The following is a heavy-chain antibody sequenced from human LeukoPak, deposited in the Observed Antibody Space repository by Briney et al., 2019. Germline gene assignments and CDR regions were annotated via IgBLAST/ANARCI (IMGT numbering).Heavy chain of an antibody. CDR2: IKGDGTRT. Sequence: GGSPRLSCAASGFTFSSHWMHWVRQVPGKGLEWLSRIKGDGTRTAYADAANGRFSISRDNAKNTVYLQMNGLTTEDTALYFCARDAIVGRTVFDNWGQGTLVTVSS. CDR3: ARDAIVGRTVFDN. J-gene: IGHJ4*01. D-gene: IGHD2-21*01. V-gene: IGHV3-74*01. CDR1: GFTFSSHW.